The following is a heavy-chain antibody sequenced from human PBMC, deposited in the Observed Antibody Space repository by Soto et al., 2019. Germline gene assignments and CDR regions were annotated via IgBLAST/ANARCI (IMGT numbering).Heavy chain of an antibody. Sequence: QLQLQESGPGLVKPSETLSLTCTVSGGSISSSNYYWGWIRQPPGKGLEWIGSIYYSGSTYHNSSLKRRFPISVDTPNNQFSLNMNSLTAGYTAFYYGTTLPPYGDPNSGFWGQGSLFTVSS. V-gene: IGHV4-39*01. CDR1: GGSISSSNYY. CDR3: TTLPPYGDPNSGF. D-gene: IGHD4-17*01. J-gene: IGHJ4*02. CDR2: IYYSGST.